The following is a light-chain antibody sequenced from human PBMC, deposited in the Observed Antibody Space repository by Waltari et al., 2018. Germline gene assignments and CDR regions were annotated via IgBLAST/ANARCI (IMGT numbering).Light chain of an antibody. CDR3: QTGGHGTWV. Sequence: QLVLTQSPSASASLGASVKLTCTLSSGHSTNIIAWLQQQPEKGPRFLMNVKSDGSHNKGVGIPDRLSGSSSGAERYLTISSLQSEDEADYYCQTGGHGTWVFGGGTRLTVL. CDR2: VKSDGSH. V-gene: IGLV4-69*01. CDR1: SGHSTNI. J-gene: IGLJ3*02.